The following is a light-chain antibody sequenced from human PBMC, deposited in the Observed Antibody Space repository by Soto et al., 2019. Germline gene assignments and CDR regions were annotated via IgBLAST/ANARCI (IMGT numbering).Light chain of an antibody. J-gene: IGKJ4*01. CDR1: HYISNS. CDR3: QQYRRYSIT. CDR2: DAS. V-gene: IGKV1-5*03. Sequence: DIQMTQSPSTLSASIGDRVTITCRASHYISNSLAWYQQKPGGAPKFLIYDASTLESGVPSRFSGSGSGTEFTLTISRLQPDDFATYYCQQYRRYSITFGGGTRVEIK.